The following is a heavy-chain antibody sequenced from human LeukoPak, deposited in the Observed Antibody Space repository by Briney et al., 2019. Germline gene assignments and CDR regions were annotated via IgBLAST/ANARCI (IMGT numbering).Heavy chain of an antibody. V-gene: IGHV3-21*04. J-gene: IGHJ4*02. CDR3: AKRSGGPSPFDY. CDR2: ISSSSNYI. CDR1: GFTFSSYS. Sequence: PGGSLRLSCAASGFTFSSYSLNWVRQAPGMGLEWVSSISSSSNYIYYADSVKGRFTISRDNSRHTLYLQMNSLRAEDTAVYYCAKRSGGPSPFDYWGQGTLDTVSS. D-gene: IGHD3-3*01.